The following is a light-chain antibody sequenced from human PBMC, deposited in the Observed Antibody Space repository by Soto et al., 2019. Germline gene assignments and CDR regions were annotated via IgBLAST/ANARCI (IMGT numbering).Light chain of an antibody. J-gene: IGKJ1*01. CDR3: QQYNNWPRT. V-gene: IGKV3-15*01. CDR1: QSVSSN. CDR2: GAS. Sequence: EIVMTQSPATLSVSPGERATLSCRASQSVSSNLAWYQQKPGQAPRLLIYGASPRATGIPARFSGSGSGTEFALTISSLQSEDFGVYYCQQYNNWPRTFGQGTKVEIK.